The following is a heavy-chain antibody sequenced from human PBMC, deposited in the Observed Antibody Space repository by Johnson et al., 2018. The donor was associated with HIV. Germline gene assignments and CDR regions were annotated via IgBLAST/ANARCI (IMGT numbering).Heavy chain of an antibody. CDR3: ARPGGDPLTDDAFDI. CDR2: ISNSGSTI. CDR1: GFTFSDYY. D-gene: IGHD2-21*02. V-gene: IGHV3-11*04. Sequence: VQVVESGGGVIRPGGSLRLSCAASGFTFSDYYMSWIRQAPAKGLEWISYISNSGSTIYYADSVKGRFTISRDNAKNLLYLQMNSLRAEDTAVYYCARPGGDPLTDDAFDIWGQGTMVTVSS. J-gene: IGHJ3*02.